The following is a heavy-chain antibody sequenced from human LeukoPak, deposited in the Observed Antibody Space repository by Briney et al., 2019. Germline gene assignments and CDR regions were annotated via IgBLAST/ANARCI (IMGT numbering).Heavy chain of an antibody. J-gene: IGHJ5*02. D-gene: IGHD2-21*01. CDR1: GFTFSSYG. CDR3: AKGRAMIATTPGYP. Sequence: GGSLRLSCAASGFTFSSYGMHWVRQAPGKGLEWVAVISYDGSNKYYADSVKGRFTISRDNSKNTLYLQMNSLRAEDTAVYYCAKGRAMIATTPGYPWGQGTLVTVSS. CDR2: ISYDGSNK. V-gene: IGHV3-30*18.